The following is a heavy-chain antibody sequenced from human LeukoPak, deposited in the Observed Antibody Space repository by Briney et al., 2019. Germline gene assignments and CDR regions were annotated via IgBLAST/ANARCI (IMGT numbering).Heavy chain of an antibody. Sequence: GRSLRLSCAASGFIFNTYAMSWVRQAPGKGLEWVSTIRGSGESTHYADSVQGRFTISRDNSLYTVYLQMDSLRGDDTAVYYCAKDRISYTTSPGELSHWGQGTLVIVSS. CDR2: IRGSGEST. D-gene: IGHD3-10*01. CDR3: AKDRISYTTSPGELSH. V-gene: IGHV3-23*01. J-gene: IGHJ4*02. CDR1: GFIFNTYA.